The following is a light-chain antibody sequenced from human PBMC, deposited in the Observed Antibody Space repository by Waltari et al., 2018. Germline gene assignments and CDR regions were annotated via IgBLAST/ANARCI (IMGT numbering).Light chain of an antibody. Sequence: QLVLTQSPSASASLGASVKLPCPLSRGHSSNVIAWLHQQPEKGPRYLMKVNSDGSNSKGDKIPDRFSGSSSGTEHYLTISSLQSEDESDYYCQTGGHGTWVFGGGTKLTVL. J-gene: IGLJ3*02. CDR3: QTGGHGTWV. CDR1: RGHSSNV. CDR2: VNSDGSN. V-gene: IGLV4-69*01.